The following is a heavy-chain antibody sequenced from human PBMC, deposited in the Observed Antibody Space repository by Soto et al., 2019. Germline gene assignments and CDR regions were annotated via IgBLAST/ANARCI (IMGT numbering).Heavy chain of an antibody. CDR3: AKDREEYYYGMDV. CDR1: GFTFSSYG. CDR2: VSYDGSYK. Sequence: GGSLRLSCAASGFTFSSYGMHWVRQAPGKGLEWVAMVSYDGSYKYYADSVKGRFTISRDNSKNTRFLQMSSLRGEDTAVYYCAKDREEYYYGMDVWGQGTTVTVSS. J-gene: IGHJ6*02. V-gene: IGHV3-30*18.